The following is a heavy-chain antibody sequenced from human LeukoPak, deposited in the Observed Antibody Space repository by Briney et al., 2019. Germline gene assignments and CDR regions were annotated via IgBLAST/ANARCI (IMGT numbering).Heavy chain of an antibody. Sequence: GGSLRLSCAASGFTFSSYSMNWVSQAPGKGLEWVSSISSSSSYIYYADSVKGRFTISRDNAKNSLYLQMNSLRAEDTAVYYCAREPFTMVRGVLSYWGQGTLVTVSS. CDR2: ISSSSSYI. CDR1: GFTFSSYS. V-gene: IGHV3-21*01. CDR3: AREPFTMVRGVLSY. D-gene: IGHD3-10*01. J-gene: IGHJ4*02.